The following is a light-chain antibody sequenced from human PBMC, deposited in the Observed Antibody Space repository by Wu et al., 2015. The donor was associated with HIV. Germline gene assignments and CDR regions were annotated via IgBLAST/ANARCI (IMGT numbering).Light chain of an antibody. V-gene: IGKV3-15*01. J-gene: IGKJ5*01. CDR1: ENINSN. CDR2: GAS. CDR3: QQYHIWPPIT. Sequence: EIVMTQSPDTLPVSPGERATLFCRASENINSNLAWYQQKSGQSPRLLIHGASTRATGIPARFSGSGAGTEFTLTITSVQSEDVALYYCQQYHIWPPITFGQGTRLDIK.